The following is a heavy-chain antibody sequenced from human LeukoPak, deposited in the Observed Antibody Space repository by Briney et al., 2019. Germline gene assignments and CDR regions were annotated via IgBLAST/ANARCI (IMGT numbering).Heavy chain of an antibody. CDR1: GGSFCGYY. CDR3: ARGRSEDYGVVGGWFDP. D-gene: IGHD4-17*01. Sequence: SETLSLTCAVYGGSFCGYYWSRIRQPPGKGLEWIGEINHSGSTNYNPSLKSRVTISVDTSKNQFSLKLSCVTAAGTAVYYCARGRSEDYGVVGGWFDPWGQGTLVTVSS. J-gene: IGHJ5*02. CDR2: INHSGST. V-gene: IGHV4-34*01.